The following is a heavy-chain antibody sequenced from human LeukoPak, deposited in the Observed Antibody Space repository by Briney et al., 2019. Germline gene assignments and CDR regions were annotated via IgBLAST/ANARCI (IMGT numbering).Heavy chain of an antibody. CDR1: GFTFSSYA. CDR3: ASSGWDFDY. CDR2: ISGSGGST. D-gene: IGHD6-19*01. Sequence: SGGSLRLSCAASGFTFSSYAMSWVRQAPGKGLEWVSAISGSGGSTYYADSVKGRFTISRDNSKNTLYLQMDSLRAEDTAVYYCASSGWDFDYWGQGTLVTVSS. V-gene: IGHV3-23*01. J-gene: IGHJ4*02.